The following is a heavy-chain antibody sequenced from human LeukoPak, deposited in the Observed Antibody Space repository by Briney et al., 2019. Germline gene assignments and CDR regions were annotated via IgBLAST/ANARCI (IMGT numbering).Heavy chain of an antibody. CDR3: ARGSRRYYFDY. CDR1: SGSITGYY. CDR2: VHFSGTT. Sequence: PSETLSLTCTVSSGSITGYYWSWIRQPPGRGLEWIGYVHFSGTTSFNPSLKSRVTISVDTSKNQFSLRLSSMTAADTAVYYCARGSRRYYFDYWGQGTLVTVSS. J-gene: IGHJ4*02. V-gene: IGHV4-59*01.